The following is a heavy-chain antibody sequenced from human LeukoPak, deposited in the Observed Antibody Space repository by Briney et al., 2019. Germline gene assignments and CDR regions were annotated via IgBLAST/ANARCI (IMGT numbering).Heavy chain of an antibody. Sequence: GASVKVSCKASGGTFSSYAISWVQQAPGQGLEWMGRIIPTLGIANYAQKFQGRVTITADKSTSTAYMELSSLRSEDTAVYYCARDSSGWYSDGEKGPNWFDPWGQGTLVTVSS. CDR2: IIPTLGIA. J-gene: IGHJ5*02. CDR3: ARDSSGWYSDGEKGPNWFDP. CDR1: GGTFSSYA. V-gene: IGHV1-69*04. D-gene: IGHD6-19*01.